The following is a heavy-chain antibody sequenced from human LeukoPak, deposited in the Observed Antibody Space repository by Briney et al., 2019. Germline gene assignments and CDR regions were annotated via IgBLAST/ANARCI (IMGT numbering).Heavy chain of an antibody. CDR1: RFTFTTFV. J-gene: IGHJ4*02. CDR2: TSSDETKK. CDR3: VRGASPSISGALKF. Sequence: GGSLRLSCVASRFTFTTFVMHWVRQAPGKGLEWVTVTSSDETKKYYADSVRGRFTISKDNSKNTLYLQMNTLRREDTAVYYCVRGASPSISGALKFWGQGTLVTVSS. D-gene: IGHD3-9*01. V-gene: IGHV3-30-3*01.